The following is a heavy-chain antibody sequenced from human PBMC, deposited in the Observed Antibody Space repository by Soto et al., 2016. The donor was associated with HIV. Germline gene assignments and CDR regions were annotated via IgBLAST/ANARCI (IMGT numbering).Heavy chain of an antibody. CDR1: GFTFDDYA. Sequence: EVQLVESGGGVVQPGGSLRLSCAASGFTFDDYAMHWVRQAPGKGLEWVSLISGDGGSTYYADSVKGRFTISRDNSKNSLYLQMNSLRTEDTALYYCASITMIVARDIWGQGTMVTVSS. J-gene: IGHJ3*02. V-gene: IGHV3-43*02. D-gene: IGHD3-22*01. CDR3: ASITMIVARDI. CDR2: ISGDGGST.